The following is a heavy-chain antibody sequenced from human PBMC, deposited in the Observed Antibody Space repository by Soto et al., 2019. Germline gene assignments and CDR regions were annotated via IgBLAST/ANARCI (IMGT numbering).Heavy chain of an antibody. J-gene: IGHJ4*02. Sequence: NPSETLSLTCTVSGGSISSYYWSWIRQPPGKGLEWIGYIYYSGSTNYNPSLKSRVTISVDTSKNQFSLKLSSVTAADTAVYYCARGAYYGDYVDYWGQGTLVTVSS. D-gene: IGHD4-17*01. V-gene: IGHV4-59*01. CDR3: ARGAYYGDYVDY. CDR1: GGSISSYY. CDR2: IYYSGST.